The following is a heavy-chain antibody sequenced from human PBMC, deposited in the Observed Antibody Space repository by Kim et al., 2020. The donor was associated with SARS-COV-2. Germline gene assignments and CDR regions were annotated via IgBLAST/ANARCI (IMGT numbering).Heavy chain of an antibody. CDR3: ARTDSSGYYFSP. D-gene: IGHD3-22*01. Sequence: NYAQKFQGRVTITADESTSTAYMELSSLRSEDTAVYYCARTDSSGYYFSPWGQGTLVTVSS. J-gene: IGHJ5*02. V-gene: IGHV1-69*01.